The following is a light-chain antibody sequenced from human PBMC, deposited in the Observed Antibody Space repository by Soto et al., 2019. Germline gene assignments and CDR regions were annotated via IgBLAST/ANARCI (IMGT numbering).Light chain of an antibody. Sequence: QSALTQPASVSGSPGQSITISCTGTSSDFGGYNYVSWYQQHPGKAPKLMIYDVSNRPSGVSNRFSGSKSGNTASLTISGLQAEDEADYYCSSYTSSSPLYVFGTGTKVT. CDR1: SSDFGGYNY. CDR2: DVS. V-gene: IGLV2-14*01. J-gene: IGLJ1*01. CDR3: SSYTSSSPLYV.